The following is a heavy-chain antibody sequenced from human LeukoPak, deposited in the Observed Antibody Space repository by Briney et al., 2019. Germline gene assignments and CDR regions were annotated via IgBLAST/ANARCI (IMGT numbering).Heavy chain of an antibody. Sequence: SETLSLTCAVSGGSISTFYWSWIRQPPGKGLEWIGYIYTSGGTNYNPSLKSRVTISVDTSKNQFSLKLGSVTAADTAIYYCARQPYGGSVDSWGQGTLVIVSS. CDR1: GGSISTFY. J-gene: IGHJ4*02. D-gene: IGHD3-10*01. CDR3: ARQPYGGSVDS. CDR2: IYTSGGT. V-gene: IGHV4-4*09.